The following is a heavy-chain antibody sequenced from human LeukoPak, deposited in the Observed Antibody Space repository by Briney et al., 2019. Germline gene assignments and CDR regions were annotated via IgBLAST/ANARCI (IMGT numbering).Heavy chain of an antibody. D-gene: IGHD6-19*01. Sequence: SETLSLTCTVSGGSISSYYWSWIRQPPGKGLEWIGYIYYSGSTNYNPSLKSRATISVDTSKNQFSLKLSSVTAADTAVYYCARVAVAGRDWYFDLWGRGTLVTVSS. J-gene: IGHJ2*01. CDR3: ARVAVAGRDWYFDL. CDR2: IYYSGST. CDR1: GGSISSYY. V-gene: IGHV4-59*01.